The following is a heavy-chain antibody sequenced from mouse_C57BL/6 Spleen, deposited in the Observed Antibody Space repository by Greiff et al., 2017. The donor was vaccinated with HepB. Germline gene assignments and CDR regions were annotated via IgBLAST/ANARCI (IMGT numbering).Heavy chain of an antibody. CDR1: GYTFTSYW. J-gene: IGHJ2*01. Sequence: QVRLQQPGAELVKPGASVKMSCKASGYTFTSYWITWVKQRPGQGLEWIGDIYPGSGSTNYNEKFKSKATLTVDTSSSTAYMQLSSLTSEDSAVYYCARLDYDGYYVGYFDYWGQGTTLTVSS. V-gene: IGHV1-55*01. CDR2: IYPGSGST. CDR3: ARLDYDGYYVGYFDY. D-gene: IGHD2-3*01.